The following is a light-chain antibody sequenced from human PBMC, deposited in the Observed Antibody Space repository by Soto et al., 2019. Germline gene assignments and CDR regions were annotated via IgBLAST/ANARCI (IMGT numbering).Light chain of an antibody. Sequence: QSVLTQPASVSGSPGQSITISCTGTSSDTAGYNYVSWNQQHPGKAPKLMIYEVSNRPSGVSNRFSGSKSGNTASLTISGLQAEDEANYYCSSYTTSNAPLYVFGTGTKVPVL. CDR2: EVS. CDR3: SSYTTSNAPLYV. V-gene: IGLV2-14*01. CDR1: SSDTAGYNY. J-gene: IGLJ1*01.